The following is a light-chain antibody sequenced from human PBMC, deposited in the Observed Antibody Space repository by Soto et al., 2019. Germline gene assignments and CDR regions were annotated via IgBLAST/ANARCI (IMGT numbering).Light chain of an antibody. CDR3: QQRSNWPPFT. CDR1: QSVSSY. CDR2: DAS. J-gene: IGKJ3*01. V-gene: IGKV3-11*02. Sequence: EIVLTQSPATLSLSPGERATLSCRASQSVSSYLAWYQQKPGQAPRLLIYDASNRATGIPARFSGSGSGRDFTLTISNLEPEEFAVYYCQQRSNWPPFTFGPGTKVDIK.